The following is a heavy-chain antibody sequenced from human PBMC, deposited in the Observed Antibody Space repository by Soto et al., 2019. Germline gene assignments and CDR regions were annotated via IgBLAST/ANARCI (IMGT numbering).Heavy chain of an antibody. Sequence: EVQLVESGGGLVQPGGSLRLSCAASGFSFSDHYMDWVRQAPGKGLEWVGRIRNKANSYATHYAASVEGRSSISRDDSKNSRFRQMNSLKTEHTAVYYCARVELCSGGSCRLRTFDHWGQGTLVTVSS. V-gene: IGHV3-72*01. CDR1: GFSFSDHY. CDR3: ARVELCSGGSCRLRTFDH. CDR2: IRNKANSYAT. J-gene: IGHJ4*02. D-gene: IGHD2-15*01.